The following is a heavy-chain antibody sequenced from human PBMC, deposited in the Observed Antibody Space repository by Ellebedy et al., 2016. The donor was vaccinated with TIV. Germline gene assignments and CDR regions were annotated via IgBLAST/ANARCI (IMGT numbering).Heavy chain of an antibody. D-gene: IGHD3-3*01. CDR1: GGSISSYY. J-gene: IGHJ3*02. Sequence: SETLSLTCTLSGGSISSYYWNWIRQFPGKGLQWIGYIYYSGNTNYNLSLKSRVTMSVDTSRNHYSLKLRSVTAADTAVYYCARGVVMKGDAFEIWGQGTVVTVSS. CDR2: IYYSGNT. V-gene: IGHV4-59*01. CDR3: ARGVVMKGDAFEI.